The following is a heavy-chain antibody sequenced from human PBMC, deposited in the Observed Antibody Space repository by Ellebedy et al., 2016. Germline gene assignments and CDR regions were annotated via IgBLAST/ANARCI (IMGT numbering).Heavy chain of an antibody. D-gene: IGHD2-8*02. CDR3: AKAVLELHAFDI. CDR2: ISGLSSST. J-gene: IGHJ3*02. V-gene: IGHV3-23*01. Sequence: GGSLRLXXVASGFTFRTYGMTWVRQAPGKGLEWVSTISGLSSSTFYADSVKGRFTISRDNSKRTLSLQMNSLRAEDTAVYYCAKAVLELHAFDIWGQGTLVTVSS. CDR1: GFTFRTYG.